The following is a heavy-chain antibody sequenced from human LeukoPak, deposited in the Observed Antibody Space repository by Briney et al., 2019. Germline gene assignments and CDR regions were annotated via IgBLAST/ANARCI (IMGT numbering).Heavy chain of an antibody. CDR3: ARAKPGYSYGLDWFDP. CDR1: GGSISSGSYY. CDR2: IYTSGST. J-gene: IGHJ5*02. Sequence: SQTLSLTCTVSGGSISSGSYYWSWIRQPAGTGLEWIGRIYTSGSTNYNPSLTSRVTISVDTSKNQFSLKLSSVTAADTAVYYCARAKPGYSYGLDWFDPWGQGTLVTVSS. V-gene: IGHV4-61*02. D-gene: IGHD5-18*01.